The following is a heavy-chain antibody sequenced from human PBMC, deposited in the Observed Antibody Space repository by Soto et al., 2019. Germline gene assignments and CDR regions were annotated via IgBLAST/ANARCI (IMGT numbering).Heavy chain of an antibody. V-gene: IGHV1-69*06. CDR2: IIPIFGTA. J-gene: IGHJ4*02. CDR1: GGTFSSYA. CDR3: ARGVPDYYDSSGYYRSQYFDY. D-gene: IGHD3-22*01. Sequence: QVQLVQSGAEVKKPGSSVKVSCKASGGTFSSYAISWVRQAPGQGLEWMGGIIPIFGTANYARKFQGRVTITADKSTSTAYMELSSLRSEDTAVYYCARGVPDYYDSSGYYRSQYFDYWGQGTLVTVSS.